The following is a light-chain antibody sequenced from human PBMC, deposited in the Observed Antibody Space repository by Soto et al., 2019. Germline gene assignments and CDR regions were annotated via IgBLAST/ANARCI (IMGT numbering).Light chain of an antibody. V-gene: IGKV4-1*01. CDR1: QSVLYSSNNKNY. J-gene: IGKJ1*01. CDR2: WAS. Sequence: DIVMTQSPDSLAVSLGERATLNCKSSQSVLYSSNNKNYLAWYQQRPGQPPKLLIYWASTRESGVPDRFSGSGSGTDFTLTISSLQAEDVALYYCQQYYETPPTFGQGTKVEIK. CDR3: QQYYETPPT.